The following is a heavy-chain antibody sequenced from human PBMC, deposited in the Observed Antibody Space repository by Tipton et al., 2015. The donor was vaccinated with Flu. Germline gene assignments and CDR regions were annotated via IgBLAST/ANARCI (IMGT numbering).Heavy chain of an antibody. Sequence: TLSLTCTVSGGSISSSSYYWGWIRQPPGKGLEWIGSIYYSGSTYYNPSLKSRVTISVDTSKNQFSLKLSSVTAADTAVYYCARRVGVSQYSSGWYGSFDYWGQVTLVTVS. CDR1: GGSISSSSYY. V-gene: IGHV4-39*01. CDR3: ARRVGVSQYSSGWYGSFDY. CDR2: IYYSGST. D-gene: IGHD6-19*01. J-gene: IGHJ4*02.